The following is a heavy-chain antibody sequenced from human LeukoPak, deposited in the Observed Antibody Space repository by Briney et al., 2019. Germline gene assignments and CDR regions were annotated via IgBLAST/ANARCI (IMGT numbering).Heavy chain of an antibody. CDR3: ARDKSRNYYDSSGPPDY. CDR2: IIPILGIA. V-gene: IGHV1-69*04. CDR1: GGTFSSCA. D-gene: IGHD3-22*01. Sequence: SVKVSCKASGGTFSSCAISWVRQAPGQGLEWMGRIIPILGIANYAQKFQGKVTITADKSTSTAYMELSSLRSEDTAVYYCARDKSRNYYDSSGPPDYWGQGTLVTVSS. J-gene: IGHJ4*02.